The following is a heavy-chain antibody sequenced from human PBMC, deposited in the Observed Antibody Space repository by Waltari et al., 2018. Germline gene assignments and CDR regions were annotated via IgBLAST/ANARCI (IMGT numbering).Heavy chain of an antibody. CDR3: ARDRYYDSSGYSQSYYYDS. V-gene: IGHV4-4*07. D-gene: IGHD3-22*01. Sequence: QVHLQELGPGLVKTSETLSLTCTVSGGSLYSYYWSWVRQPAGKALEWIGHIYPSGSTNYSPSLRSRVTMSVDTSRRQFSLKLSSVTAADTAMYYCARDRYYDSSGYSQSYYYDSWGQGTLVTVSS. CDR1: GGSLYSYY. J-gene: IGHJ4*02. CDR2: IYPSGST.